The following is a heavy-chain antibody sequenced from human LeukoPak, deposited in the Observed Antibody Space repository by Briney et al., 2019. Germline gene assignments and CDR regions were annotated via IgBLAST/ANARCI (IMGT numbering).Heavy chain of an antibody. CDR2: IKEDGGER. Sequence: GGSLRLSCAASGFSFSRYWMSWVRQAPGKGLEWVANIKEDGGERNYVDSVKGRFTISRDNAKNTLYLQMNSLRAEDTAVYYCARVLWFGELYQYYFDYWGQGTLVTASS. CDR1: GFSFSRYW. CDR3: ARVLWFGELYQYYFDY. J-gene: IGHJ4*02. D-gene: IGHD3-10*01. V-gene: IGHV3-7*01.